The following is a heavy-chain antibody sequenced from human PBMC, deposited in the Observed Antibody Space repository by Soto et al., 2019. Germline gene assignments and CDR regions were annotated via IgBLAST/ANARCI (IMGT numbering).Heavy chain of an antibody. Sequence: EVQLVESGGGLVQPGGSLRLSCAASGFTFSGYDMHWVRQTTGKGLEWVSTIGTAGDTYYPGSVKGRFTISRENAKNSLYLQMNSLRAVDTAVYYCARDGGTWGAFDFWGQGTMVTVSS. CDR3: ARDGGTWGAFDF. CDR2: IGTAGDT. J-gene: IGHJ3*01. V-gene: IGHV3-13*01. D-gene: IGHD1-1*01. CDR1: GFTFSGYD.